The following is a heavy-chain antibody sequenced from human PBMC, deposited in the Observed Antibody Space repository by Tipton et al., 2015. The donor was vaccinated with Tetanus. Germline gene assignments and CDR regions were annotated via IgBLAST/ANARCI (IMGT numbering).Heavy chain of an antibody. Sequence: TLSLTCAVSGASISSIYSWSWIRQPPGKGLEWIGYVFRSGSADYNPSLKSRVNISLDRSENQISLMLTSVTAADTAVYYCARVAWRSTSCYSHYFASWGPGSLVTVSS. J-gene: IGHJ4*02. CDR1: GASISSIYS. CDR3: ARVAWRSTSCYSHYFAS. V-gene: IGHV4-30-2*01. D-gene: IGHD2-2*01. CDR2: VFRSGSA.